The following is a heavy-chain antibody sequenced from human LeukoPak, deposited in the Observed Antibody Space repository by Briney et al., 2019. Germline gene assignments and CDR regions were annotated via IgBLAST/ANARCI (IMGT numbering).Heavy chain of an antibody. CDR1: GFTFSNYG. D-gene: IGHD5-18*01. CDR3: AKDRGIQLWFALFDY. CDR2: IRYDGSNK. Sequence: PGGSLRLSCEASGFTFSNYGIHWVRQAPGKGLEWVAFIRYDGSNKYYADSVKGRFTISRDNSKNTLYLQMNSLRAEDTAVYYCAKDRGIQLWFALFDYWGQGTLVTVSS. V-gene: IGHV3-30*02. J-gene: IGHJ4*02.